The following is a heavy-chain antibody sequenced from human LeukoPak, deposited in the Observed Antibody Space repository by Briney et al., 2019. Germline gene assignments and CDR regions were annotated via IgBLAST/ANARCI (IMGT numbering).Heavy chain of an antibody. CDR3: ASYDYVWGSNRYAFFY. Sequence: SQTLSLTCTVSGGSISSGGYYWGWVRQPPGTGLEWIGTIYYSGSTYYNPSLKSRVTISADTSKNQFSLKLSSVTAADTAVYYCASYDYVWGSNRYAFFYWGQGTLVTASS. CDR2: IYYSGST. CDR1: GGSISSGGYY. D-gene: IGHD3-16*02. J-gene: IGHJ4*02. V-gene: IGHV4-39*01.